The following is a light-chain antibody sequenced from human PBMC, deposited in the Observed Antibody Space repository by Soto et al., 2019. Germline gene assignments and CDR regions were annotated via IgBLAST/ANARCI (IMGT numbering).Light chain of an antibody. V-gene: IGLV2-14*01. Sequence: QSALTQPASVSGSTGQSITISCTGTSSDVGGYNYVSWYQQHPGKAPKLMIYDVSNRPSGVSNRFSGSKSGNTASLTISGLQAEDEADDYCSSYTSSSHLVVFGGGTKLTVL. CDR2: DVS. CDR3: SSYTSSSHLVV. J-gene: IGLJ2*01. CDR1: SSDVGGYNY.